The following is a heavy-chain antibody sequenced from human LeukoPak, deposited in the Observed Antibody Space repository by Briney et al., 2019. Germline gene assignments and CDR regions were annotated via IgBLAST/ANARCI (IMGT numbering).Heavy chain of an antibody. J-gene: IGHJ6*03. D-gene: IGHD3-22*01. Sequence: PSETLSLTCAVYGGSFSGYYWSWIRQPPGKGLEWIGSIYYSGSTYYNPSLKSRVTISVDTSKNQFSLKLSSVTAADTAVYYCARSSADSSGYFYSPTRYYYYMDVWGKGTTVTVSS. CDR1: GGSFSGYY. CDR2: IYYSGST. CDR3: ARSSADSSGYFYSPTRYYYYMDV. V-gene: IGHV4-34*01.